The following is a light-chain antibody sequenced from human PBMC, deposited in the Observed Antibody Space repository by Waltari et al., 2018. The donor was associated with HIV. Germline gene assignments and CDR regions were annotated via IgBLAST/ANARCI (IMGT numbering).Light chain of an antibody. V-gene: IGLV8-61*01. J-gene: IGLJ3*02. Sequence: QTVVTQEPSFSVSPGGTVTLTCGLSSGSVSTSYYPSWYQQTPGQAPRTRIYSTNTRSSVVPDRFSGSILGNKAALTITGAQADDESDYYCVLYMGSGSCMFGGGTKLTVL. CDR1: SGSVSTSYY. CDR3: VLYMGSGSCM. CDR2: STN.